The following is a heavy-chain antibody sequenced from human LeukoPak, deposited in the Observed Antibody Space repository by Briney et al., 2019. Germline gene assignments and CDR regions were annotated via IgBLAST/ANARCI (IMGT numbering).Heavy chain of an antibody. V-gene: IGHV4-39*06. D-gene: IGHD2-8*01. CDR1: GGSISSSSYY. Sequence: SETLSLTCTVSGGSISSSSYYWGWIRQPPGKGLEWIGSIYYSGSTYYNPSLKSRVTISVDTSKNQFPLKLSSVTAADTAVYYCARDIPPNCTNGVCYTSRWFDPWGQGTLVTVSS. CDR2: IYYSGST. J-gene: IGHJ5*02. CDR3: ARDIPPNCTNGVCYTSRWFDP.